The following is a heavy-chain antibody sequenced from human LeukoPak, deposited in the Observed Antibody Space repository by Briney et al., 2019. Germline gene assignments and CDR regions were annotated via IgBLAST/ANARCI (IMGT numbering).Heavy chain of an antibody. V-gene: IGHV1-18*01. Sequence: ASVKVSCKASGYTFTSYGISWVRQAPGQGLEWMGWISAYNGNTNYAQKLRGRVTMTTDTSTSTAYMELRSLRSDDTAVYYCARLEQYGYLHYYYYYYMDVWGKGTTVTVSS. J-gene: IGHJ6*03. D-gene: IGHD5-18*01. CDR2: ISAYNGNT. CDR3: ARLEQYGYLHYYYYYYMDV. CDR1: GYTFTSYG.